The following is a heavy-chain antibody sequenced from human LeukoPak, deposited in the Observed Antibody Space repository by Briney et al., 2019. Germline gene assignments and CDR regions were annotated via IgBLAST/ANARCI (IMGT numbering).Heavy chain of an antibody. V-gene: IGHV3-7*01. CDR1: GFTFSSYW. D-gene: IGHD6-13*01. Sequence: PGGSLRLSCAASGFTFSSYWMTWVRQAPGKGLEWVANIKQDGSDKYYMDSVRGRFTISRDNAKNSLYLQMNSLRVEDTAVYYWARDVEMHSSTWCDAFDIWGQGTRVTVSS. CDR2: IKQDGSDK. CDR3: ARDVEMHSSTWCDAFDI. J-gene: IGHJ3*02.